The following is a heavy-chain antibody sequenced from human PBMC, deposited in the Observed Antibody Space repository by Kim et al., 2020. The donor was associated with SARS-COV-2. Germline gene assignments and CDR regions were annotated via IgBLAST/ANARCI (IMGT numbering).Heavy chain of an antibody. V-gene: IGHV3-7*01. Sequence: GSHKFYVDSVKGRFTISRDNAKNSGYLQMNSLRAEDTALYYCATGGRGDYWGQGTLVTVSS. D-gene: IGHD1-26*01. CDR3: ATGGRGDY. J-gene: IGHJ4*02. CDR2: GSHK.